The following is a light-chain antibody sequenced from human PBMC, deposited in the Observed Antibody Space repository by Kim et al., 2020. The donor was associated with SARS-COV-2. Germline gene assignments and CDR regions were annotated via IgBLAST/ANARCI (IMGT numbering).Light chain of an antibody. CDR1: SIGSKS. CDR2: YDS. V-gene: IGLV3-21*04. J-gene: IGLJ2*01. CDR3: QVWDSSSDHRVV. Sequence: PGKTAWITCGGNSIGSKSVHWYQQKPGQAPVLVISYDSDRPSGIPERFSGSNSGNTATLTINRIETEDEADYYCQVWDSSSDHRVVFGGGTQLTVL.